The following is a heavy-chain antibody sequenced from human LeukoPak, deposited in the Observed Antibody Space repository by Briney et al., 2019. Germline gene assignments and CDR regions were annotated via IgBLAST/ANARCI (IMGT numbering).Heavy chain of an antibody. D-gene: IGHD3-3*01. J-gene: IGHJ1*01. V-gene: IGHV1-8*03. Sequence: GASVKVSCKASGYTFTSYDINWVRQATGQGLEWMGWMNPNSGNTGYAQKFQGRVTITRNTSISTAYMELSSLRSEDTAVYYCARPYDFWSGYHQYFQHWGQGTLVTVSS. CDR3: ARPYDFWSGYHQYFQH. CDR1: GYTFTSYD. CDR2: MNPNSGNT.